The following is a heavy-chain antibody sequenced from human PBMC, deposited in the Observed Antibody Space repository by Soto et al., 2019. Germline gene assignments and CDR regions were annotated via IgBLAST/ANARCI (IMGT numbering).Heavy chain of an antibody. Sequence: SETLSLTCTVSGGSISSYYWSWIRQPPGKGLEWIGYIYYSGSTNYNPSLKSRVTISVDTSKNQFSLKLSSVTAADTALYYCARVAPYYDYVWGSSEFDYWGQGTLVTVSS. CDR3: ARVAPYYDYVWGSSEFDY. CDR1: GGSISSYY. D-gene: IGHD3-16*01. CDR2: IYYSGST. V-gene: IGHV4-59*01. J-gene: IGHJ4*02.